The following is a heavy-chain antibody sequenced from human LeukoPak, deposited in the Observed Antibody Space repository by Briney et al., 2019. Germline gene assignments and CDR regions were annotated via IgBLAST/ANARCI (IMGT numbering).Heavy chain of an antibody. Sequence: SETLSLTCTVSGGSISNYFWAWIRQPPGKGLEWIGYIYYSGTTNYNPSLQSRVTISVDTSKNQFSLKLSSVTAADTAVYYCARGGYCSGDSCYSNAFDIWGQGTMVTVSS. CDR1: GGSISNYF. D-gene: IGHD2-15*01. J-gene: IGHJ3*02. CDR3: ARGGYCSGDSCYSNAFDI. CDR2: IYYSGTT. V-gene: IGHV4-59*08.